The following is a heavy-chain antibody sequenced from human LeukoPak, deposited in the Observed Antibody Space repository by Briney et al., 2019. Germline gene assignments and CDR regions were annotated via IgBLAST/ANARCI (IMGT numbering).Heavy chain of an antibody. D-gene: IGHD3-3*01. CDR1: GFTFSNAW. J-gene: IGHJ4*02. CDR2: IKSKTDGGTT. CDR3: AKDMGRVYDFWSGYYDY. Sequence: GGSLRLSCAASGFTFSNAWMSWVRQAPGKGLEWVGRIKSKTDGGTTDYAAPVKGRFTISRDDSKNTLYLQMNSLRAEDTALYYCAKDMGRVYDFWSGYYDYWGQGTRVTVSS. V-gene: IGHV3-15*05.